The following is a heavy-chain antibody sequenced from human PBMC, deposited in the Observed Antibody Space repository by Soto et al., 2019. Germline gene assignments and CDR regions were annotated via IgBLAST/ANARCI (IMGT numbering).Heavy chain of an antibody. CDR1: GFTFSSYA. CDR3: AKAIVVVVAAPPLSFDY. D-gene: IGHD2-15*01. Sequence: GGSLRLSCAAPGFTFSSYAMSWVRQAPGKGLEWVSAISGSGGSTYYADSVKGRFTISRDNSKNTLYLQMNSLRAEDTAVYYCAKAIVVVVAAPPLSFDYWCPGLLVTLSS. V-gene: IGHV3-23*01. CDR2: ISGSGGST. J-gene: IGHJ4*02.